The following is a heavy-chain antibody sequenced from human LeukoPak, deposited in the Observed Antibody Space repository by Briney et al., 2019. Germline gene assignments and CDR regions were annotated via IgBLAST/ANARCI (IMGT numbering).Heavy chain of an antibody. J-gene: IGHJ4*02. CDR3: ARALRAYYFDD. D-gene: IGHD2-21*01. V-gene: IGHV3-48*01. Sequence: PGGSLRLSCAASGFTFSTYSMNWVRQAPGKGLEWISYISSSGSTMYYADSVKGRFTISRDNAKNSLFLQLNSLRAEDTAVYYCARALRAYYFDDWGQGTLVTVSS. CDR2: ISSSGSTM. CDR1: GFTFSTYS.